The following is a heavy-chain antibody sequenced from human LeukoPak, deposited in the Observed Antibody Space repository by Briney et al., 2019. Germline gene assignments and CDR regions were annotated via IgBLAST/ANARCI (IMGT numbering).Heavy chain of an antibody. D-gene: IGHD5-12*01. CDR2: IYYSGRT. CDR1: GGSISSGSYY. V-gene: IGHV4-39*07. J-gene: IGHJ4*02. Sequence: PSETLSLTWTVPGGSISSGSYYWGWIRQPPGKGLEWSGSIYYSGRTYYNPSLKSRVTISVDTSKNQFSLKLSSVTAADTAVYYCARRYSGYGSTLWGQGTLVSVSS. CDR3: ARRYSGYGSTL.